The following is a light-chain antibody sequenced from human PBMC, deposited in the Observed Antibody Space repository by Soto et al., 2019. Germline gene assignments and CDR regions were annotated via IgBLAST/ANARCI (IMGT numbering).Light chain of an antibody. J-gene: IGKJ1*01. CDR2: GAS. Sequence: EIVLTQSPGTLSLSPGERATLSCRASQSVSSSSLAWYQQRPGQAPRLLIYGASSRATGIPDRFSGSGSGTDFTLTIIRLEPEDFAVYYCQQYGSSPRTFGQGTKVDIK. V-gene: IGKV3-20*01. CDR3: QQYGSSPRT. CDR1: QSVSSSS.